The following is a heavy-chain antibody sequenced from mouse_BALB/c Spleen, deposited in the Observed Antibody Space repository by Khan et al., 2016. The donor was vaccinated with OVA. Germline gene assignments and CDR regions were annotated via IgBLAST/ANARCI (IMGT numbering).Heavy chain of an antibody. CDR3: ANHGSTSAWFAY. V-gene: IGHV1-7*01. CDR2: INPSTGYS. J-gene: IGHJ3*01. CDR1: GYTFTSYW. D-gene: IGHD1-1*01. Sequence: VQLQESGAELAKPGASVKMSCKASGYTFTSYWMHWVKQRPGQGLEWIGYINPSTGYSEYNQKFKDKATLTADKSSSTAYMQLSSLTSDDSAVYYSANHGSTSAWFAYWGQGTLVTVSA.